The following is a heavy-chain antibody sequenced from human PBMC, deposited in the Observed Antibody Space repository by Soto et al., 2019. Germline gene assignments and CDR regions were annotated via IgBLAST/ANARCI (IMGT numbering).Heavy chain of an antibody. J-gene: IGHJ4*02. D-gene: IGHD4-17*01. CDR3: ARSMTTVVTLDY. Sequence: QLQLQESGPGLVKPSETLSLTCTVSGGSISSSSYYWGWIRQPPGKGLEWIGSIYYSGSTYYNPSLKSRXTIXVXPSKNPFSLKLSSVPAADTAVYYCARSMTTVVTLDYWGQGTLVTVSS. V-gene: IGHV4-39*01. CDR2: IYYSGST. CDR1: GGSISSSSYY.